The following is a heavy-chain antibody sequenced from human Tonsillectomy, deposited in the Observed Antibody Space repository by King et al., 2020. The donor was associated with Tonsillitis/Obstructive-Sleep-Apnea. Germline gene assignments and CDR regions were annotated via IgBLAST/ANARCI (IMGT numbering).Heavy chain of an antibody. V-gene: IGHV4-61*01. CDR2: IYYSGST. J-gene: IGHJ5*02. CDR1: GGSVSSGNYY. Sequence: VQLQESGPGLVKPSETLSLTCTVSGGSVSSGNYYWSLIRQSPGKGLEWIGYIYYSGSTNYNPSLKSRVTISVDTSKNQFSLKLSSVTAADTAVYYCARGVVPAALTWFDPWGQGTLVTVSS. CDR3: ARGVVPAALTWFDP. D-gene: IGHD2-2*01.